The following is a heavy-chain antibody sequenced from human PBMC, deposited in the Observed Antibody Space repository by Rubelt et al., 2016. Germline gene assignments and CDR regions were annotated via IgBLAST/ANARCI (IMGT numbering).Heavy chain of an antibody. V-gene: IGHV3-30*18. CDR3: AKSTMVRRTWGDLGFDP. Sequence: GSLRLSCAASGFTFTTYWMSWVRQAPGKGLEWVAIISFDGSLKHYADYVKGRFTISRDNSKNTLYLEISRLRAEDTAVYYCAKSTMVRRTWGDLGFDPWGQGTLVTVSS. CDR1: GFTFTTYW. CDR2: ISFDGSLK. D-gene: IGHD3-10*01. J-gene: IGHJ5*02.